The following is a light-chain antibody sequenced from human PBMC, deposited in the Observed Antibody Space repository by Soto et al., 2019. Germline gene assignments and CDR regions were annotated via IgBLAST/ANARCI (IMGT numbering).Light chain of an antibody. CDR1: QSVSSN. CDR2: DTS. J-gene: IGKJ2*01. Sequence: EIVMTQSPATLSVSPGERATLSCSASQSVSSNLAWYQQKPGQATRLLIYDTSTRATSIPARFSGSGSGTEFTLTISSLQSEDFAVYYCQQYNNLPPTFGQGTKLEIK. V-gene: IGKV3-15*01. CDR3: QQYNNLPPT.